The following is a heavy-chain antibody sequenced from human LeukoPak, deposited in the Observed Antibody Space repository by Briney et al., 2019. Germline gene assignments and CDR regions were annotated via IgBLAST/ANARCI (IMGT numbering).Heavy chain of an antibody. J-gene: IGHJ4*02. Sequence: GGSLRLSCAASGFTFSSYGMHWVRQAPGKGLEWVAVISYDGSNKYYADSVKGRFTISRENSKNTLYLQMNSLRAEDTAVYYCAKEGPRYCSGGSCYYLDYWGQGTLVTVSS. CDR2: ISYDGSNK. CDR1: GFTFSSYG. D-gene: IGHD2-15*01. V-gene: IGHV3-30*18. CDR3: AKEGPRYCSGGSCYYLDY.